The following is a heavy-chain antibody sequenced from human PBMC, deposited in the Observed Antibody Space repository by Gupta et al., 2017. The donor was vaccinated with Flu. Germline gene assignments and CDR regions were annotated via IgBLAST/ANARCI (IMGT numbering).Heavy chain of an antibody. CDR3: ATSGGHCSTPTCWYVFDY. Sequence: VSQAPGKGLEWVSGIGGSVDTSYYADSVQGRFTISSNNSKSTLYLQMSSLRAEDTALYYCATSGGHCSTPTCWYVFDYWGQGTLVTVSS. V-gene: IGHV3-23*01. J-gene: IGHJ4*02. D-gene: IGHD2-2*01. CDR2: IGGSVDTS.